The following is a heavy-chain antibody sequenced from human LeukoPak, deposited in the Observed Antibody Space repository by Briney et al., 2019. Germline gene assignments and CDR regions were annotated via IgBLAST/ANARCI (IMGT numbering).Heavy chain of an antibody. CDR1: GGSISSSTSY. D-gene: IGHD2-21*01. CDR2: SYYSGST. V-gene: IGHV4-39*01. CDR3: ARRDCGGDCYSGVKIDY. J-gene: IGHJ4*02. Sequence: SQTLSLTCTVSGGSISSSTSYWGWIRQPPGKGLEWIGSSYYSGSTYYNPSLKSRVTISVDTSKKQFSLKLSSVTAADTAVYYCARRDCGGDCYSGVKIDYWGQGTLVTVSS.